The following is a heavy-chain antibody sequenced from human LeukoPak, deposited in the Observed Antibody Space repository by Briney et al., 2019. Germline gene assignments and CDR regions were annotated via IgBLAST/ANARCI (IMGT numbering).Heavy chain of an antibody. V-gene: IGHV1-18*01. CDR1: GYTFTSYG. CDR2: ISAYNGNT. CDR3: ARMDGLTMIVVVVPHPLDY. D-gene: IGHD3-22*01. Sequence: GASVKVSRKASGYTFTSYGISWVRQAPGQGLEWMGWISAYNGNTNYAQKLQGRVTMTTDTSTSTAYMELRSLRSDDTAVYYCARMDGLTMIVVVVPHPLDYWGQGTLVTVSS. J-gene: IGHJ4*02.